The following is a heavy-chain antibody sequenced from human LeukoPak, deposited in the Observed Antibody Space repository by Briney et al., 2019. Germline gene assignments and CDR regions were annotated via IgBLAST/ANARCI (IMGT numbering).Heavy chain of an antibody. CDR1: GSSFTTYW. J-gene: IGHJ5*01. V-gene: IGHV5-51*01. CDR2: IYPGDSQT. Sequence: GESLKISCEGSGSSFTTYWVAWVRQLPGNGLEWMGIIYPGDSQTRYSPSFQGQVTISADKSISTAYLQWSSLKASDTAMYYCARGASGGYSWFDSWGQGTLVTVSS. D-gene: IGHD1-26*01. CDR3: ARGASGGYSWFDS.